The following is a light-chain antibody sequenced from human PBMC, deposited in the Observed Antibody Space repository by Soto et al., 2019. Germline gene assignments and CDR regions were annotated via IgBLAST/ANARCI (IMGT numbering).Light chain of an antibody. CDR3: QQYNNWPPYT. Sequence: EKVMTQSPATLSVSPGERATLSCRASQCVSSNLAWYQQKPGQAPRLLIYGASTRATGIPARFSGSGSGTEFTLTISSLQSEDFAVYYCQQYNNWPPYTFGQGTKLEIK. V-gene: IGKV3-15*01. CDR2: GAS. J-gene: IGKJ2*01. CDR1: QCVSSN.